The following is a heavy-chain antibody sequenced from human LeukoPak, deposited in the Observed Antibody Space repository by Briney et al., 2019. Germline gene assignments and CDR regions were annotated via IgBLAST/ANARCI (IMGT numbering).Heavy chain of an antibody. D-gene: IGHD3-10*01. J-gene: IGHJ6*02. V-gene: IGHV1-18*01. CDR3: AGAESGGSGSYFWQWRRRYGMDV. Sequence: ASVTVSCMASGYTFTSYGISWVRQAPGQGLEWMGWISAYNGNTNYAQKLQGRVTMTTDTSTSTAYMELRSLRSDDTAVYYCAGAESGGSGSYFWQWRRRYGMDVWGQGTTVTVSS. CDR2: ISAYNGNT. CDR1: GYTFTSYG.